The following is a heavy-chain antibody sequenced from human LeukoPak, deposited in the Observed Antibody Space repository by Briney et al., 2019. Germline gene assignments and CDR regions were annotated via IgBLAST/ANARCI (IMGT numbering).Heavy chain of an antibody. Sequence: GASVKVSCKASGYTFTDYYMHWVRQAPGQGLQWMGWINLNSGGTNYAQKFQGRVTMTRDTSISTAYMEVSRLISDDTAVYYCARDSIAAAGFSFDYWGQGTLVTVSS. CDR1: GYTFTDYY. V-gene: IGHV1-2*02. CDR3: ARDSIAAAGFSFDY. J-gene: IGHJ4*02. CDR2: INLNSGGT. D-gene: IGHD6-13*01.